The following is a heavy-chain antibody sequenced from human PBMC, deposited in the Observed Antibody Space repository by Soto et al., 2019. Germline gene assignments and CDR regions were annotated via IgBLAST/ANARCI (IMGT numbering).Heavy chain of an antibody. CDR1: GFTFSTYW. Sequence: VQLVESGGGLVQPGGSLRLSCAASGFTFSTYWMTWVRRPPGKGLEWVANLDQDGSERYYVDSGRGRFTTSRDNAQNSLYLQMNSLRAEDTAVYYCVCGGNFFVYWGQGTLVTVSP. V-gene: IGHV3-7*01. CDR3: VCGGNFFVY. CDR2: LDQDGSER. J-gene: IGHJ4*02. D-gene: IGHD3-16*01.